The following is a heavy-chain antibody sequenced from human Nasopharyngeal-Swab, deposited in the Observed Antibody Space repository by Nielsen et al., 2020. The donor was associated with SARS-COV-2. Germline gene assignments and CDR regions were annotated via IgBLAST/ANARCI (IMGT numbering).Heavy chain of an antibody. CDR2: INHSGGT. CDR3: ARGGSGVVPSPILGLGPYYYYYYMDV. V-gene: IGHV4-34*01. Sequence: SETLSLTCAVYGGSFSGHQWSWVRQPPGKGLEWIREINHSGGTNYSPSLKSRVTISLDTSKNQFSLRLSSVTAADTAVYYCARGGSGVVPSPILGLGPYYYYYYMDVWGKGTTVTVSS. J-gene: IGHJ6*03. D-gene: IGHD3-16*01. CDR1: GGSFSGHQ.